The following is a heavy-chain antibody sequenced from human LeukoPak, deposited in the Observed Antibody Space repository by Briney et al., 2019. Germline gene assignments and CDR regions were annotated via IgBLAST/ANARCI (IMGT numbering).Heavy chain of an antibody. D-gene: IGHD1-26*01. CDR3: AKDIPISGSYFH. CDR2: ISGSGST. V-gene: IGHV3-53*01. CDR1: GFTVSSNY. Sequence: GGSRRLSCAASGFTVSSNYMSWVRQAPGKGLEWVSAISGSGSTYYADSVKGRFTISRDNSKNTLYLQMNSLRAEDTAVYYCAKDIPISGSYFHWGQGTLVTVSS. J-gene: IGHJ4*02.